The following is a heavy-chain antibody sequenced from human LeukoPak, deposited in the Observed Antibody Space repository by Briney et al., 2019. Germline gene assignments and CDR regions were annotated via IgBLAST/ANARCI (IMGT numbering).Heavy chain of an antibody. J-gene: IGHJ4*02. V-gene: IGHV3-15*01. CDR3: TTGASSWYGLYY. CDR1: GFTFSNAW. D-gene: IGHD6-13*01. CDR2: IKSKTDGGTT. Sequence: PGGSLRLSCAASGFTFSNAWMSWVRQAPGKGLEWVGRIKSKTDGGTTDYAAPVKGRFTISRDDSKNTLYLQMNSLKTEDTAVYYCTTGASSWYGLYYWGQGTLVTVSS.